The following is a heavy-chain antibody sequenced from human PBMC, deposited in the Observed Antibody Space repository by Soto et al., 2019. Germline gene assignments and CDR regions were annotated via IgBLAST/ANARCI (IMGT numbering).Heavy chain of an antibody. CDR3: ARGGSKDLSFDS. J-gene: IGHJ4*02. Sequence: QVQLQESGPGLVKPSQTLSLTCTVSGGSISSGGYYWSWIRQHPGKGLEWIGYIYYSENTHYNPSLKSRVSMSADTSKTQCSLKLNSVKAADTAVYYCARGGSKDLSFDSWGQGTLVTVSS. D-gene: IGHD2-15*01. CDR1: GGSISSGGYY. V-gene: IGHV4-31*03. CDR2: IYYSENT.